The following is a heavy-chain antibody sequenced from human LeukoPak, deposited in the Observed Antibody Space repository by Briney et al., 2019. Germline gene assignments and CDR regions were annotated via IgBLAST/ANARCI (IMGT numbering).Heavy chain of an antibody. J-gene: IGHJ4*02. V-gene: IGHV4-39*07. CDR1: GGSISSSSYY. D-gene: IGHD2-2*02. Sequence: PSETLSLTCTVCGGSISSSSYYWGWIRQPPGKGLGWIGSIYYSGRTCSYPSLKSRVTISVDTSKNQFSLKLSSVTAADTAVYYCARDPSPRDCSSTSCYIYFDYWGQGTLVTVSS. CDR2: IYYSGRT. CDR3: ARDPSPRDCSSTSCYIYFDY.